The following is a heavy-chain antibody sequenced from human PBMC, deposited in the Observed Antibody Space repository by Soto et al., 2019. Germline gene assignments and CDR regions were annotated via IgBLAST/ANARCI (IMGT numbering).Heavy chain of an antibody. CDR3: TPDLAPLNYYDNSNHGFDY. CDR1: GFTFSGYG. CDR2: MSYDGTRN. V-gene: IGHV3-30*03. J-gene: IGHJ4*02. D-gene: IGHD3-22*01. Sequence: QVQLVQSGGGVVQPGRSLRLSCTASGFTFSGYGMHWVRQAPGKGLELVAVMSYDGTRNYYADSVKGRFTLSRENSKNTLHLQMNSLRAKDTAVYYCTPDLAPLNYYDNSNHGFDYWGQGSLVTVSS.